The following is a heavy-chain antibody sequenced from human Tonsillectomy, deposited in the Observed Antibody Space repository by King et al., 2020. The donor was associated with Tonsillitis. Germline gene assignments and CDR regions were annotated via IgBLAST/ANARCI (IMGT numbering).Heavy chain of an antibody. CDR3: ARVSFGGVYRYTEYFDL. CDR2: IKQDGSEK. D-gene: IGHD3-16*02. CDR1: GFTFSSYW. Sequence: VQLVESGGGLVQPGGSLRLSCAASGFTFSSYWMSWVRQAPGKGLEWVANIKQDGSEKYYVDSVKGRFTISRDNAKNSLSLQMNSLRAEDTAVYYCARVSFGGVYRYTEYFDLWGRGTLVTVSS. J-gene: IGHJ2*01. V-gene: IGHV3-7*03.